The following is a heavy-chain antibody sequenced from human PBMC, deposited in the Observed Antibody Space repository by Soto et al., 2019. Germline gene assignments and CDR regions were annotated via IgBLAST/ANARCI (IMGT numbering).Heavy chain of an antibody. Sequence: GGSLRLSCAASGFTFDDYAMHWVRQVPGKGLEWVSGINWNSCSIGYGDSVKGRFAISRDNAKNSLHLQMNSLSAGDTAVYYCARAPQDYGDYVSYAMDVWGQGTTVTVSS. CDR3: ARAPQDYGDYVSYAMDV. CDR1: GFTFDDYA. CDR2: INWNSCSI. V-gene: IGHV3-9*01. D-gene: IGHD4-17*01. J-gene: IGHJ6*02.